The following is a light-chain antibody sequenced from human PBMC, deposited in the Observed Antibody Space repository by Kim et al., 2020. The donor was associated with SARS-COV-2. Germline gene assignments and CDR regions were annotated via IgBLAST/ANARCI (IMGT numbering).Light chain of an antibody. J-gene: IGLJ1*01. CDR2: EVS. Sequence: PGQSVTKSYTGTSSDGIADNSVSWDQQNPDTAPKLMIYEVSKRPSGVPDRLAGSKSGNTASLTVSGLQAEDEADYYCSSYAGSKRVCGTGTKVTVL. CDR3: SSYAGSKRV. V-gene: IGLV2-8*01. CDR1: SSDGIADNS.